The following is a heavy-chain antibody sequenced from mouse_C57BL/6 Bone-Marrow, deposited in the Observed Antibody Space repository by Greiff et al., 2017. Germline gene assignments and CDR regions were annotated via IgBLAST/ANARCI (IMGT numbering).Heavy chain of an antibody. CDR3: ARDGNYGRYYFDD. D-gene: IGHD2-1*01. CDR1: GYTFTTYP. Sequence: QVQLKESGAELVKPGASVKMSCKASGYTFTTYPLEWMKQNHGKSLEWIGNFHPYNDDTKYNEKFKGKATLTVEKSSSTVYLGLSRLTSDDSAVYYCARDGNYGRYYFDDWGQGTTLTVSS. V-gene: IGHV1-47*01. CDR2: FHPYNDDT. J-gene: IGHJ2*01.